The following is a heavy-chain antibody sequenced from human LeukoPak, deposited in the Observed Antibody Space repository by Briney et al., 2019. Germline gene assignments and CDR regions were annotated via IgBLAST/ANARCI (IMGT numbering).Heavy chain of an antibody. D-gene: IGHD5-24*01. CDR2: IYPGDSDT. V-gene: IGHV5-51*01. CDR1: GYSFTSYW. J-gene: IGHJ4*02. CDR3: ASTDGYYPKGDVYYFDY. Sequence: GESLNLSCKGSGYSFTSYWIGWVRPMPGKGLEGMGIIYPGDSDTRYSPSFQGQVTISADKSTSTAYLQWSSLKASDTAMYYCASTDGYYPKGDVYYFDYWGQGTLVTVSS.